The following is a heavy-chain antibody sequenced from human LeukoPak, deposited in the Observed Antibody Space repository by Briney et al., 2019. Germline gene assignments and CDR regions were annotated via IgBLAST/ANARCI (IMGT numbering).Heavy chain of an antibody. CDR3: ASGTMIVPYYFEY. CDR1: GFTFSSYA. D-gene: IGHD3-22*01. V-gene: IGHV3-30-3*01. Sequence: GGSLRLSCAASGFTFSSYAMHWVRQAPGKGLEWVTVTSYDGSNKYHADSVKGRFTISRDNSKNTLYLRMNSLRAEDTAVHYCASGTMIVPYYFEYWGQGTLVTVSS. CDR2: TSYDGSNK. J-gene: IGHJ4*02.